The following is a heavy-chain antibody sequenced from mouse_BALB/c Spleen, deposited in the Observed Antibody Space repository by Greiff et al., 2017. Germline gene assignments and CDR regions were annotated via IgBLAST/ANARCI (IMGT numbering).Heavy chain of an antibody. Sequence: EVMLVESGGGLVQPGGSRKLSCAASGFTFSSFGMHWVRQAPEKGLEWVAYISSGSSTIYYADTVKGRFTISRDNPKNTLFLQMTSLRSEDTAMYYCASPANWDDYYAMDYWGQGTSVTVSS. CDR2: ISSGSSTI. CDR1: GFTFSSFG. J-gene: IGHJ4*01. CDR3: ASPANWDDYYAMDY. D-gene: IGHD4-1*01. V-gene: IGHV5-17*02.